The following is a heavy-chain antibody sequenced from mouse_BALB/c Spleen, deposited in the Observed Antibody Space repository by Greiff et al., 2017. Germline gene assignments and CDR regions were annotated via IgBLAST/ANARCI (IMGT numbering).Heavy chain of an antibody. J-gene: IGHJ2*01. CDR2: IWGDGST. V-gene: IGHV2-6-7*01. CDR1: GFSLTGYG. CDR3: ARAYGSSSYYFDY. D-gene: IGHD1-1*01. Sequence: QVQLQQSGPGLVAPSQSLSITCTVSGFSLTGYGVNWVRQPPGKGLEWLGMIWGDGSTDYNSALKSRLSISKDNSKSQVFLKMNSLQTDDTARYYCARAYGSSSYYFDYWGQGTTLTVSS.